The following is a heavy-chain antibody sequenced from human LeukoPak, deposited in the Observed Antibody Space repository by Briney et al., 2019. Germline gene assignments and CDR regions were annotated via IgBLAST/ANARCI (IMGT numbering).Heavy chain of an antibody. Sequence: SETLSLTCAVSGGSINSNYWWTWVRQSPGQGLEWIGEIYHTGSVNYNLSLESRVTISRDRSKNQFSLMLRSVTAADTAVYYCARHYDLWSGYNYWGQGLLVTVSS. D-gene: IGHD3-3*01. CDR3: ARHYDLWSGYNY. CDR2: IYHTGSV. J-gene: IGHJ4*02. CDR1: GGSINSNYW. V-gene: IGHV4-4*02.